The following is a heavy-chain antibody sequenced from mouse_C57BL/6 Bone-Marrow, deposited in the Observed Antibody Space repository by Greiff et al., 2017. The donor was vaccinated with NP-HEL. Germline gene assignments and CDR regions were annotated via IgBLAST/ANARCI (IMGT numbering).Heavy chain of an antibody. CDR3: ARTTTVVAFDY. V-gene: IGHV5-6*01. D-gene: IGHD1-1*01. CDR2: ISSGGSYT. CDR1: GFTFSSYG. Sequence: EVNVVESGGDLVKPGGSLKLSCAASGFTFSSYGMSWVRQTPDKRLEWVATISSGGSYTYYPDSVKGRFTISRDNAKNTLYLQMSSLKSEDTAMYYCARTTTVVAFDYWGQGTTLTVSS. J-gene: IGHJ2*01.